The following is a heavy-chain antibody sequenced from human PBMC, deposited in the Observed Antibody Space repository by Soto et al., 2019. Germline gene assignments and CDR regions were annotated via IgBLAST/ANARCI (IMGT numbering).Heavy chain of an antibody. V-gene: IGHV3-74*01. CDR1: GFTFSNYW. CDR2: INSDGSVS. CDR3: VRGDCVGGTCYSLAGSFYYYMDV. D-gene: IGHD2-15*01. J-gene: IGHJ6*03. Sequence: EVQLVESGGGLVQPGGSLRLSCAASGFTFSNYWMYWVRQAPGKGLVWVSRINSDGSVSSYADSVKGRLTISRDNVKNTLYLQMDGLRAEDTAVYYCVRGDCVGGTCYSLAGSFYYYMDVWGKGTTVTVFS.